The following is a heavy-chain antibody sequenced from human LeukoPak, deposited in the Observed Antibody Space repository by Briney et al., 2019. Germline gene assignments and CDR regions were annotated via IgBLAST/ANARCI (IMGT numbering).Heavy chain of an antibody. CDR2: IGGSSRYI. CDR3: ARDCSSSAFDI. CDR1: GFTFNIYT. J-gene: IGHJ3*02. V-gene: IGHV3-21*01. D-gene: IGHD2-15*01. Sequence: PGGSLRLSCAASGFTFNIYTMTWVRQAPGNGLEWVSSIGGSSRYIYYADSLKGRFTISRDNDNNSVYLQMNSLRAEDTAVYYCARDCSSSAFDIWGQGTMVTVSS.